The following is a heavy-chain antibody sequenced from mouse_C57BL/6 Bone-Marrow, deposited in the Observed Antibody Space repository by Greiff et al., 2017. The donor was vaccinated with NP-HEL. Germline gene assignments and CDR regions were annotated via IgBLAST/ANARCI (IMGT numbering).Heavy chain of an antibody. J-gene: IGHJ3*01. Sequence: QVQLQQPGAELVRPGTSVKLSCKASGYTFTSYWMHWVKQRPGQGLEWIGVIDPSDSYTNYNQKFKGKATLTVDTSSSTAYMQLSSLTSEDSAVYYCARLPPGEDWFAYWGQGTLVTVSA. V-gene: IGHV1-59*01. CDR3: ARLPPGEDWFAY. CDR1: GYTFTSYW. CDR2: IDPSDSYT.